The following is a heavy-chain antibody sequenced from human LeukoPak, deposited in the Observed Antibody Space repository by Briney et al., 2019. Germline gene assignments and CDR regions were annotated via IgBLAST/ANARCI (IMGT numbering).Heavy chain of an antibody. D-gene: IGHD3-3*01. Sequence: PGGSLRLSCTASGFTIVDYDMSWVRQAPGEGVEWGGFIRSKAYGGTTESAASVKGRFTISRDDSKSIAYLQMNSLTTEDTAVYYCTRVRGFWSGYYTYYFDYWGQGTLVTVSS. V-gene: IGHV3-49*04. J-gene: IGHJ4*02. CDR3: TRVRGFWSGYYTYYFDY. CDR2: IRSKAYGGTT. CDR1: GFTIVDYD.